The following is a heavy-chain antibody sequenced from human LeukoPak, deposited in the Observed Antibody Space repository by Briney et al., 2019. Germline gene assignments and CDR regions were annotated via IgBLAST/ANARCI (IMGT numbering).Heavy chain of an antibody. CDR1: GYTFTGYY. CDR2: INPNSGGT. D-gene: IGHD6-19*01. CDR3: ARDFGIAVAGLNWFDP. Sequence: PKASVKVSCKASGYTFTGYYMHWVRQAPGQGLEWMGWINPNSGGTNYAQKFQGWVTMTRDTSISTAYMELRRLRSDDTAVYYCARDFGIAVAGLNWFDPWGQGTLVTVSS. J-gene: IGHJ5*02. V-gene: IGHV1-2*04.